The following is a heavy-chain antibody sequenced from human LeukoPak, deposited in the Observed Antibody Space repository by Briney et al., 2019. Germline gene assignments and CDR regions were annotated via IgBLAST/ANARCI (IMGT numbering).Heavy chain of an antibody. V-gene: IGHV3-30*03. CDR2: ISYDGSNK. CDR3: APEGDGYILFDY. Sequence: PGRSLRLSCAAPGFTFSGYGMHWVRQAPGKGLEWVAVISYDGSNKYYADSVKGRFTISRDNSKNTLYLQMNSLRVEDTAVYYCAPEGDGYILFDYWGQGTLVTVSS. J-gene: IGHJ4*02. D-gene: IGHD5-24*01. CDR1: GFTFSGYG.